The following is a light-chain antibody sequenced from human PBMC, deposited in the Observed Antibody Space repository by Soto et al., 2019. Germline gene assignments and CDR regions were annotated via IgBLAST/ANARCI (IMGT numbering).Light chain of an antibody. CDR3: CSFTSSNTHV. Sequence: QSALTQPASVSGSPGQSITISCTGTSSDVGGYNLVSWYQQHPGKVPKLILFEVNKRPSGVSGRFSGSKSGNTASLTISGLQAEDEADYYCCSFTSSNTHVFGTGTKVTVL. CDR1: SSDVGGYNL. J-gene: IGLJ1*01. CDR2: EVN. V-gene: IGLV2-23*02.